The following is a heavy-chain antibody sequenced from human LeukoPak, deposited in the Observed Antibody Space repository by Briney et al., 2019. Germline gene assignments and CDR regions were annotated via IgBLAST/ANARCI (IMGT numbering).Heavy chain of an antibody. V-gene: IGHV3-23*01. J-gene: IGHJ4*02. CDR3: AKGIAVAVTTNFDY. Sequence: GGSLRLSSAASGFTFSSYAMSWVRQAPGKGLEWVSAISGSGGSTYYADSVKGRFTISRDNSKNTLYLQMNSLRAEDTAVYYCAKGIAVAVTTNFDYWGQRTLVTVSS. CDR1: GFTFSSYA. D-gene: IGHD6-19*01. CDR2: ISGSGGST.